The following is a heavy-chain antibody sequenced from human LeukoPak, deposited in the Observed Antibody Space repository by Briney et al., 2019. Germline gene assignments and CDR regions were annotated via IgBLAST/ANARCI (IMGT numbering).Heavy chain of an antibody. V-gene: IGHV1-46*01. CDR1: GYTFTSYD. Sequence: ASVKVSCKASGYTFTSYDINWVRQATGQGLEWMGLINPTGGSTGYAQEFQGRVTMTRDMSTSTDYMELSSLRSEDTAIYYCARDNSVGDNAWWFDPWGQGTLVTVSS. J-gene: IGHJ5*02. CDR3: ARDNSVGDNAWWFDP. CDR2: INPTGGST. D-gene: IGHD1-26*01.